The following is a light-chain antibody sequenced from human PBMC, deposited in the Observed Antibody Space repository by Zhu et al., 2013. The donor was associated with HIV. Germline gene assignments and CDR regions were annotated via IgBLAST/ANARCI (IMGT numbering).Light chain of an antibody. Sequence: QSALTQPASVSGSPGQSITISCTGTSGDVGGYNFVSWYHQHPGKAPKLLIYEVNNRPSGVSNRFSGSKSGDTASLTISGLQAEDEAHYYCSSYSRTYSLVFGGGTRVTVL. V-gene: IGLV2-14*01. CDR1: SGDVGGYNF. CDR2: EVN. J-gene: IGLJ3*02. CDR3: SSYSRTYSLV.